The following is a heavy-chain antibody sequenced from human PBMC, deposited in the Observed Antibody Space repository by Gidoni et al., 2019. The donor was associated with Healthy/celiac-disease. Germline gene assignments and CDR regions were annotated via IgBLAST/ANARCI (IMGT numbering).Heavy chain of an antibody. CDR2: ISGSGGST. CDR1: GFTFSSYA. J-gene: IGHJ6*04. V-gene: IGHV3-23*01. CDR3: AKDKLPITMVQGAPAEMDV. D-gene: IGHD3-10*01. Sequence: EVQLLESGGGLVQPGGSLRLSCAASGFTFSSYAMSWVRQAPGKGLEWVSYISGSGGSTYYADSVKGRFTISRDNSKNTLYLQMNSLRAEDTAVYYCAKDKLPITMVQGAPAEMDVWGKGTTVTVSS.